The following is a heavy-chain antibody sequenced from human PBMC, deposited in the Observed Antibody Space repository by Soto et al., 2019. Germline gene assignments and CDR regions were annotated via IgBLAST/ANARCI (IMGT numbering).Heavy chain of an antibody. J-gene: IGHJ4*02. V-gene: IGHV4-34*01. CDR1: GGSFSGYY. CDR3: ASLVAERPDY. D-gene: IGHD2-8*02. Sequence: SETLSLTCAVYGGSFSGYYWSWIRQPPGKGLEWIGEINHSGSTNYNPSLKSRVTISVDTSKNQFSLKLSSVTAADTAVYYCASLVAERPDYWGQGTLVTVSS. CDR2: INHSGST.